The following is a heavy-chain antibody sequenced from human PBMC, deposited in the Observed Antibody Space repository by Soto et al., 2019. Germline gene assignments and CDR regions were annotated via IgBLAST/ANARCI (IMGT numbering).Heavy chain of an antibody. CDR2: INPETGGT. J-gene: IGHJ6*02. D-gene: IGHD2-2*01. CDR3: ARERYQVISDGMDV. CDR1: RYTFTGYY. V-gene: IGHV1-2*02. Sequence: AAVKVSCKASRYTFTGYYVHWVREAPGQGLEWMGWINPETGGTSYAQKFQGRVTLSRDTSINTAYLELSRLRFDDAAVYFCARERYQVISDGMDVWGQGTRVTVSS.